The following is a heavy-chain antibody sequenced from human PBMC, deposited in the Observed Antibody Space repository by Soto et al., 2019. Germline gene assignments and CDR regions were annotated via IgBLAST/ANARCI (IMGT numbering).Heavy chain of an antibody. Sequence: GGSLRLSCAASGVTFSSYSMHWVRPAPGKGLEWVAVISYDGSNKYYADSVKGRFTISRDNSKNTLYLQMNSLRAEDTAVYYCANLAAAGIGPDAFDIWGQGTMVTVSS. D-gene: IGHD6-13*01. CDR3: ANLAAAGIGPDAFDI. CDR1: GVTFSSYS. CDR2: ISYDGSNK. V-gene: IGHV3-30*18. J-gene: IGHJ3*02.